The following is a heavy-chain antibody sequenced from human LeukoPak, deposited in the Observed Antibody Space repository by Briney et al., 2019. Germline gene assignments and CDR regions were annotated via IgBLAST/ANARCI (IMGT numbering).Heavy chain of an antibody. Sequence: KPSETLSLTCTVSGGSISSYYWSWIRQPPGKGLEWIGYIYYSGSTNYNPSLKSRVTISVDTSNNQFSLKLSSVTAADTAVYYCARIPGGDYVGFDYWGQGTLVTVSS. CDR3: ARIPGGDYVGFDY. CDR2: IYYSGST. CDR1: GGSISSYY. J-gene: IGHJ4*02. V-gene: IGHV4-59*01. D-gene: IGHD4-17*01.